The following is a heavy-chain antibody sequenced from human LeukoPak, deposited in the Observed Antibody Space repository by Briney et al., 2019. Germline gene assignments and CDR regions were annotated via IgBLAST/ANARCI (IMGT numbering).Heavy chain of an antibody. CDR3: ARLGATTEFAY. CDR2: IYSGGST. J-gene: IGHJ4*02. CDR1: GFTVSSNY. D-gene: IGHD1-26*01. Sequence: PGGSLRLSCAASGFTVSSNYMSWVRQAPGKGLEWVSVIYSGGSTYYADSVKGRFTISRDNSKNTLYLQMNSLRAEDTAVYYCARLGATTEFAYWGQGTLVTVSS. V-gene: IGHV3-53*01.